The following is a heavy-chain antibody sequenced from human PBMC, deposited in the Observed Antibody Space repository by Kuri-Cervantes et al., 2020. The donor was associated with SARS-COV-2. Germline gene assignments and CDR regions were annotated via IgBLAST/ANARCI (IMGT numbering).Heavy chain of an antibody. J-gene: IGHJ4*02. CDR2: INHSGST. D-gene: IGHD3-3*01. CDR3: ARRRRNDFWSGYYPYYFDY. CDR1: GGSISSYY. V-gene: IGHV4-34*01. Sequence: GSLRLSCTVSGGSISSYYWSWIRQPPGKGLEWIGEINHSGSTNYNPSLKSRVTISVDTSKNQFSLKLSSVTAADTAVYYCARRRRNDFWSGYYPYYFDYWGQGTLVTVSS.